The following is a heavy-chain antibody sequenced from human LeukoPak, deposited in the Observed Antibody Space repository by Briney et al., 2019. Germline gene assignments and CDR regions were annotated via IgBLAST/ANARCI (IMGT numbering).Heavy chain of an antibody. D-gene: IGHD3-16*01. CDR2: IKQDGSEK. V-gene: IGHV3-7*04. CDR1: GIXFSSHW. Sequence: GGSLRLSCAASGIXFSSHWMSWVRQAPGKGLEWVANIKQDGSEKYYVDSVKGRFTISRDNAKNSLYLQMNSLRAEDTAFYYCARGTLRFFARWGQGTLVTVSS. J-gene: IGHJ5*02. CDR3: ARGTLRFFAR.